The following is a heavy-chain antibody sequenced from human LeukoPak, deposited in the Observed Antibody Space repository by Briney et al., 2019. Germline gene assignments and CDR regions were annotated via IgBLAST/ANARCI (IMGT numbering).Heavy chain of an antibody. Sequence: GGSLRLSCAASGFTFSTYWMHWVRQAPGKGLVWVSRINSDGSSTSYADSVKGRFTISRDNSENTLYLQMNSLRAEDTAVYYCARRIAAAGRTFDYWGQGTLVTVSS. D-gene: IGHD6-25*01. V-gene: IGHV3-74*01. CDR2: INSDGSST. CDR1: GFTFSTYW. CDR3: ARRIAAAGRTFDY. J-gene: IGHJ4*02.